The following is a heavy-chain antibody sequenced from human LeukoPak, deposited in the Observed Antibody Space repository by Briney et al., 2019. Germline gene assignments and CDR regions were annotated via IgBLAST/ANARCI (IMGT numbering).Heavy chain of an antibody. J-gene: IGHJ6*02. CDR3: ARDRSRYYGMDV. D-gene: IGHD6-25*01. CDR1: GFAFSSYG. CDR2: IWFDGSNK. V-gene: IGHV3-33*01. Sequence: PGGSLRLSCAASGFAFSSYGMHWVRQGPGKGMEWVAVIWFDGSNKYYADSVKGRFTISRDNSKNTLYLQMSSLRAEDTAVYYCARDRSRYYGMDVWGQGTTVTVSS.